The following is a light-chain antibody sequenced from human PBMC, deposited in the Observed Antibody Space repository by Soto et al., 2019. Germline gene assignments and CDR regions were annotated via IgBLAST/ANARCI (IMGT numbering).Light chain of an antibody. CDR3: SSYGDKNSVI. Sequence: QSVLTQPPSASGSPGQSVTISCTGTNSDVGLYNFVSWYQQHPGNAPKLLIFEVTTRPSGVPDRFSGSKSGNTASLTVSGLQGEDEADYYCSSYGDKNSVIFGGGTKLTVL. CDR2: EVT. V-gene: IGLV2-8*01. CDR1: NSDVGLYNF. J-gene: IGLJ2*01.